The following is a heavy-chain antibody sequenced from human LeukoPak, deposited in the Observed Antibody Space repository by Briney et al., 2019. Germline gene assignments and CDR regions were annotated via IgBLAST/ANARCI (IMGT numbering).Heavy chain of an antibody. CDR1: GFTFSSYA. D-gene: IGHD1-26*01. Sequence: SGGSLRLSCAASGFTFSSYAMHWVRQAPGKGLEWVAVTSYDGSNKYYADSVKGRFTISRDNSKNTLYLQMNSLRAEDTAVYYCARALYSGSYSGAFDIWGQGTMVTVSS. CDR2: TSYDGSNK. CDR3: ARALYSGSYSGAFDI. V-gene: IGHV3-30-3*01. J-gene: IGHJ3*02.